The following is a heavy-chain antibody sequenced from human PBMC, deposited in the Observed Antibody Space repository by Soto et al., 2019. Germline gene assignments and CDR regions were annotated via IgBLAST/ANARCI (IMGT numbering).Heavy chain of an antibody. V-gene: IGHV3-33*01. CDR1: GFTFSSYG. Sequence: QVQLVESGGGVVQPGRSLRLSCAASGFTFSSYGMHWVRQAPGKGLEWVAVIWYDGSNKYYADSVKGRFTISRDNSKNTLYLQMNSLRAEDTAVYYCARDRAVTKNSKNPYYYYYSGMDVWGQGTTVTVSS. CDR3: ARDRAVTKNSKNPYYYYYSGMDV. CDR2: IWYDGSNK. D-gene: IGHD4-17*01. J-gene: IGHJ6*02.